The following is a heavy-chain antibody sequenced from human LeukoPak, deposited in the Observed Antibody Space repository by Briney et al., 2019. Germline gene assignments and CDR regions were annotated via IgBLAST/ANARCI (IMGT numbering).Heavy chain of an antibody. J-gene: IGHJ4*02. Sequence: SETLSLTCAVYGGSFSGYYWSWIRQPPGKGLEWIGEINHSGSTNYNPSLKSRVTISVDTSKNQFSLKLSSVTAADTAVYYCAGGRRPSGSVYYYGSGSYQSYFDYWGQGTLVTVSS. CDR2: INHSGST. CDR1: GGSFSGYY. V-gene: IGHV4-34*01. CDR3: AGGRRPSGSVYYYGSGSYQSYFDY. D-gene: IGHD3-10*01.